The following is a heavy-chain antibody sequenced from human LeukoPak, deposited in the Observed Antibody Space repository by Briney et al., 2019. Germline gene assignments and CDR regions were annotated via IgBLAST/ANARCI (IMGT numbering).Heavy chain of an antibody. J-gene: IGHJ3*02. Sequence: PSETLSLTCTVSGGSISSSSYYWGWIRQPPGKGLEWIGSIYYSGSTYYNPSLKSRVTISVDTSKNQFSLKLSSVTAADTAVYYCFTPRGAFDIWGQGTMVTVSS. CDR3: FTPRGAFDI. CDR2: IYYSGST. V-gene: IGHV4-39*01. CDR1: GGSISSSSYY.